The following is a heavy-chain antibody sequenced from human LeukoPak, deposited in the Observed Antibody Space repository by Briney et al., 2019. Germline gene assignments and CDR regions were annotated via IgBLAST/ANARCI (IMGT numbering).Heavy chain of an antibody. CDR2: ISSSGSTM. CDR3: ARDWSYYFDY. J-gene: IGHJ4*01. CDR1: GFTFSSYE. Sequence: PGGSLRLSCAASGFTFSSYEMNWVRQAPGKGLEWISYISSSGSTMYYADSVKGRFTISRDNAKNSLFLQMNSLRAVDTAVYYCARDWSYYFDYWGHGTLVTVSS. V-gene: IGHV3-48*03. D-gene: IGHD3-3*01.